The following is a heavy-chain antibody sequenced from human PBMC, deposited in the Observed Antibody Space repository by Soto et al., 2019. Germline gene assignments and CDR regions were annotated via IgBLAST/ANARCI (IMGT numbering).Heavy chain of an antibody. CDR3: AKDRTTITMVRGVITTYYYGMDV. D-gene: IGHD3-10*01. V-gene: IGHV3-23*01. CDR2: ISGSGGST. J-gene: IGHJ6*02. Sequence: GGSLRLSCAASGFTFSSYAMSWVRQAPGKGLEWFSAISGSGGSTYYADSVKGRFTISRDNSKNTLYLQMNSLRAEDTAVYYCAKDRTTITMVRGVITTYYYGMDVWGQGTTVTVSS. CDR1: GFTFSSYA.